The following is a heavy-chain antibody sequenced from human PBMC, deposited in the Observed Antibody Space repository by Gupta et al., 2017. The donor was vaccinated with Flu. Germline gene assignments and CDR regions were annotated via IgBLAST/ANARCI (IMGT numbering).Heavy chain of an antibody. J-gene: IGHJ4*02. D-gene: IGHD2-21*01. CDR2: IKQDGSEK. CDR1: GFSFSYIW. V-gene: IGHV3-7*04. Sequence: EVQLVESGGGLVQPGGSLRLSCAASGFSFSYIWILWLRQAPGKGLEWVAIIKQDGSEKYYVDSVKGRFTISRDNAKNSMILQMNNLRAEDTAVYFCARMWSSEDYNGRYRTFDYWGQGALVTVSS. CDR3: ARMWSSEDYNGRYRTFDY.